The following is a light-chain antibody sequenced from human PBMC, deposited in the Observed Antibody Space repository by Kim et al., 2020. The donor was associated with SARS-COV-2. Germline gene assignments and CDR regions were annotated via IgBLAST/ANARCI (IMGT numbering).Light chain of an antibody. J-gene: IGKJ2*02. V-gene: IGKV3-15*01. CDR2: GAS. CDR3: QQYENWPRT. CDR1: QSVSNN. Sequence: SVSPGERVTLSCRASQSVSNNLAWYQHKPGQAPRLLIQGASTRATDIAARFSGSGSGTEFTLTISSLQSEDSGVYYCQQYENWPRTFGQGTKLEI.